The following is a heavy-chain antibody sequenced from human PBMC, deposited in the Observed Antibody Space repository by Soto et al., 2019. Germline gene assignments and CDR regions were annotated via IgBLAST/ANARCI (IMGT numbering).Heavy chain of an antibody. V-gene: IGHV1-2*02. CDR3: ARGSIYQRYYGMDV. CDR2: INPNSGGT. D-gene: IGHD2-2*01. J-gene: IGHJ6*01. CDR1: GYHFTGSD. Sequence: ASVKVSCKASGYHFTGSDMHCVRQAPGQGLEWMGWINPNSGGTNYAQKFQGRVTMTRDTSISTAYMELSRLRSDDTAVYYCARGSIYQRYYGMDVWGQGTTVTVSS.